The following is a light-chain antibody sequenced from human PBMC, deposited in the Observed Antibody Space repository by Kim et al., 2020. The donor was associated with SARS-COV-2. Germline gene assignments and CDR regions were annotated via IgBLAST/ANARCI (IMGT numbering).Light chain of an antibody. CDR3: QQLKTYPQT. V-gene: IGKV1-9*01. CDR2: VAS. J-gene: IGKJ2*01. CDR1: QDINNY. Sequence: SASVGDRVTITCRASQDINNYLAWYQQEPGKAPKRLIYVASTLQSGVPSRFRGSGSGTDFTLTISSLQPEDFATYYCQQLKTYPQTFGQGTKLEIK.